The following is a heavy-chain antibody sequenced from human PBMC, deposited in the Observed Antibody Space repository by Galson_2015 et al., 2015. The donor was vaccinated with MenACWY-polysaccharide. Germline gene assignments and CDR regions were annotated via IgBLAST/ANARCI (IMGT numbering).Heavy chain of an antibody. J-gene: IGHJ5*02. CDR3: ARIGGMNKGNYYNYGWFDP. V-gene: IGHV4-59*01. CDR2: IHYMGGH. CDR1: GGSMSPYH. Sequence: SETLSLTCTVSGGSMSPYHWTWIRQSPGKGLEWLGWIHYMGGHKNSPSLKSRVTISVDTSENQFSLRLSSVTTADPAVYYCARIGGMNKGNYYNYGWFDPWGQGTLVTVSS. D-gene: IGHD3-22*01.